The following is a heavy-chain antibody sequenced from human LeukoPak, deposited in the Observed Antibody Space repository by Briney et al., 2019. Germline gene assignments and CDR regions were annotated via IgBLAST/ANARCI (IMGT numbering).Heavy chain of an antibody. CDR3: ARVDQHYYGSGSYYTRGGEFDY. CDR2: IYHSGST. Sequence: PSETLSLTCTVSGGSISSYYWGWIRQPPGKGLEWIGSIYHSGSTYYNPSLKSRVTISVDTSKNQFSLKLSSVTAADTAVYYCARVDQHYYGSGSYYTRGGEFDYWGQGTLVTVSS. V-gene: IGHV4-38-2*02. J-gene: IGHJ4*02. D-gene: IGHD3-10*01. CDR1: GGSISSYY.